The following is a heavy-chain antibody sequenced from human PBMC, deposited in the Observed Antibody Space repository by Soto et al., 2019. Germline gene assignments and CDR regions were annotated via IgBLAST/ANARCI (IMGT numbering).Heavy chain of an antibody. V-gene: IGHV1-69*01. J-gene: IGHJ4*02. Sequence: QVQLVQSGAEVKKPGSSVKVSCKASGGTFSSYAISWVRQAPGQGLEWMGGIIPIFGTANYAQKFQGRVTITADESTSTAYMERSSLRSEDTAVYYCARDRLGGDYDYYYFDYWGQGTLVTVSS. D-gene: IGHD4-17*01. CDR2: IIPIFGTA. CDR1: GGTFSSYA. CDR3: ARDRLGGDYDYYYFDY.